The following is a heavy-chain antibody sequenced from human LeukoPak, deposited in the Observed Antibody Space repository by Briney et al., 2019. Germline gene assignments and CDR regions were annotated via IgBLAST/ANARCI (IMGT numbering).Heavy chain of an antibody. CDR3: ARDSHDYYDSSDYYYEGGAFDI. D-gene: IGHD3-22*01. CDR2: INSDGSST. J-gene: IGHJ3*02. V-gene: IGHV3-74*01. Sequence: GGSLRLSCAASGFTFSSSWMHWVRQAPRKGLVWVSRINSDGSSTSYADSVKGRFSISRDNAKNTLYLQMNSLRAEDTAVYYCARDSHDYYDSSDYYYEGGAFDIWGQGTMVTVSS. CDR1: GFTFSSSW.